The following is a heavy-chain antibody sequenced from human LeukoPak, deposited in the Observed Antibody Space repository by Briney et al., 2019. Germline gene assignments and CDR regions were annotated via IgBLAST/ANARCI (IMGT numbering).Heavy chain of an antibody. CDR2: INHSGST. CDR3: ARYFGAY. CDR1: GGSFSGYY. Sequence: SETLSLTRAVYGGSFSGYYWSWIRRPPGKGLEWIGEINHSGSTNYNPSLKSRVTISVDTSKNQFSLKLSSVTAADTAVYYCARYFGAYWGQGTLVTVSS. V-gene: IGHV4-34*01. D-gene: IGHD2-21*01. J-gene: IGHJ4*02.